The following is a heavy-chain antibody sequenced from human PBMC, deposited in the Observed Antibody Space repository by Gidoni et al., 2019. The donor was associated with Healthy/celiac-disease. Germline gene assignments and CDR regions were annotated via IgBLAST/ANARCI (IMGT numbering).Heavy chain of an antibody. J-gene: IGHJ4*02. CDR2: INHSGST. D-gene: IGHD5-12*01. CDR3: ASRRWLQPTPFDY. CDR1: GGSFSGYY. Sequence: QVQLQQWGAGLLKPSETLSLTCAVYGGSFSGYYWSWIRQPPGKGLEWIGEINHSGSTNYNPSLKSRVTISVDTSKNQFSLKLSSVTAADTAVYYCASRRWLQPTPFDYWGQGTLVTVSS. V-gene: IGHV4-34*01.